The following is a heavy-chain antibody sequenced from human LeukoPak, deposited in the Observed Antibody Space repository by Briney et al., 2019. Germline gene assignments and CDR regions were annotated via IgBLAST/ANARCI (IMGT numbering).Heavy chain of an antibody. Sequence: GASVKVSCKASGYTFTSYYMHWVRQAPGQGLEWIGIINPSGGSTSYAQKFQGRVTMTRDTSTSTVYMELSSLRSEDTAVYYCARGGYYYDSSGYSPADECFDYWGQGTLVTVSS. CDR3: ARGGYYYDSSGYSPADECFDY. V-gene: IGHV1-46*01. CDR1: GYTFTSYY. D-gene: IGHD3-22*01. J-gene: IGHJ4*02. CDR2: INPSGGST.